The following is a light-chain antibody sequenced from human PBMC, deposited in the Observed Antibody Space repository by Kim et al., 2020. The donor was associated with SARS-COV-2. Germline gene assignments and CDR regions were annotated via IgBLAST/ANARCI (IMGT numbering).Light chain of an antibody. CDR1: QDISSY. CDR3: QKCDSAPWT. CDR2: AAS. Sequence: DIQMTQSPSSLSASVGDRVTITCRASQDISSYLAWFQLKPGKAPKFLIYAASALQPGVPSRFSGSGSGTDFTLTVTSLQPEDVATYYCQKCDSAPWTFGQGTKVDIK. V-gene: IGKV1-27*01. J-gene: IGKJ1*01.